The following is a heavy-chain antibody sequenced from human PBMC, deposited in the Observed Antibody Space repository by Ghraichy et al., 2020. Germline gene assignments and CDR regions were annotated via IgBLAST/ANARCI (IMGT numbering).Heavy chain of an antibody. D-gene: IGHD3-22*01. CDR2: ISWNSGNI. Sequence: GGSLRLSCVASGFSFDDYAMHWVRQVPGKGLEWVSGISWNSGNIVYADSVKGRFTISRDSAKNSLYLQMNSLRAEDTAFYYCARDTRYDSSGSFDYWGQGTLVTVSS. CDR3: ARDTRYDSSGSFDY. V-gene: IGHV3-9*01. J-gene: IGHJ4*02. CDR1: GFSFDDYA.